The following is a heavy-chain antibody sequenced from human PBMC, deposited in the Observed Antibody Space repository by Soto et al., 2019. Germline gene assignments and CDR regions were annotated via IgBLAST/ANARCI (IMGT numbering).Heavy chain of an antibody. Sequence: QVTLKESGPVLVKPTETLTLTCSVSGFSLTNGRMGVSWIRQPPGKALEWLAHFFSDAERSYSTSMQSRLNMYKDSSGSQVVLTMTNMAPADIATYFWARMDGDYNYYGLDVWGHGIAVTVSS. J-gene: IGHJ6*02. V-gene: IGHV2-26*01. CDR2: FFSDAER. CDR1: GFSLTNGRMG. CDR3: ARMDGDYNYYGLDV. D-gene: IGHD4-17*01.